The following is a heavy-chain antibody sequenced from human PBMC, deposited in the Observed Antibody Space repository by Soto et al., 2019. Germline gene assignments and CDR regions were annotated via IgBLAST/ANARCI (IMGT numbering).Heavy chain of an antibody. CDR2: ISYDGSNK. CDR1: GFTCVSYA. J-gene: IGHJ6*02. V-gene: IGHV3-30-3*01. Sequence: PLRVPCAASGFTCVSYAMHWVLQAPGKGLEWVAVISYDGSNKYYADSVKGRFTISRDNSKNTLYLQMNSLRAEDTAVYYCARDHDSSGYYERNGPYYYYYGMDVWGQGTTVTVSS. D-gene: IGHD3-22*01. CDR3: ARDHDSSGYYERNGPYYYYYGMDV.